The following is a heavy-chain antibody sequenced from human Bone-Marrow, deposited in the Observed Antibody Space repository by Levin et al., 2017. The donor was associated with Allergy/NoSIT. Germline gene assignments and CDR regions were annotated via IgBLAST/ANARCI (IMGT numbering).Heavy chain of an antibody. CDR2: IYPGDSDT. J-gene: IGHJ5*02. CDR1: GYSFTSYW. V-gene: IGHV5-51*01. CDR3: ARLTYCGGDCYRNWFDP. Sequence: GESLKISCKGSGYSFTSYWIGWVRQMPGKGLEWMGIIYPGDSDTRYSPSFQGQVTISADKSISTAYLQWSSLKASDTAMYYCARLTYCGGDCYRNWFDPWGQGTLVTVSS. D-gene: IGHD2-21*02.